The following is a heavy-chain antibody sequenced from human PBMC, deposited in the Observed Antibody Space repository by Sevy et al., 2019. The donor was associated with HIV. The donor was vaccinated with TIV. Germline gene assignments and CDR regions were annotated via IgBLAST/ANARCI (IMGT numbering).Heavy chain of an antibody. CDR2: IWYEGINK. CDR3: ARERRSSGIDY. Sequence: GGSLRLSCTASGVAFSTYGMHWVRQTPGKGLEWVAIIWYEGINKDYAEPVKGRFTISRDNSKNTLYLQMNSLRVDDTAVYYCARERRSSGIDYWGQGTLVTVSS. D-gene: IGHD3-10*01. J-gene: IGHJ4*01. CDR1: GVAFSTYG. V-gene: IGHV3-33*01.